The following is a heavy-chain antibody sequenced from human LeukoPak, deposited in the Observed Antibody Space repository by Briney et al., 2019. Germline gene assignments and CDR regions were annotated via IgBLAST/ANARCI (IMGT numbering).Heavy chain of an antibody. CDR2: TNHSGST. D-gene: IGHD6-13*01. CDR1: GGSFSGYY. J-gene: IGHJ6*02. V-gene: IGHV4-34*01. CDR3: ARGGIAAAGVAYYYYYGMDV. Sequence: TSETLSLTCAVYGGSFSGYYWSRLRQPPGKGLEWIGETNHSGSTNYNPSLKSRVTISVDTSKNQFSLKLSSVTAADTAVYYCARGGIAAAGVAYYYYYGMDVRAKGPRSPSP.